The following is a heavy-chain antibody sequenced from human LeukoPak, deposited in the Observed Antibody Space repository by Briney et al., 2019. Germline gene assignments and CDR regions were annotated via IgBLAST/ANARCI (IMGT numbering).Heavy chain of an antibody. D-gene: IGHD3-22*01. CDR1: GYSISSGYY. J-gene: IGHJ2*01. Sequence: SETLSLTCTVSGYSISSGYYWGWIRQPPGTGLEWIGSICHSGSTYYNPSLKSRVTISVDTSKNQFSLKLSSVTAADTAVYYCARPPYYDSSGYYPNWYFDLWGRGILVTVSS. V-gene: IGHV4-38-2*02. CDR2: ICHSGST. CDR3: ARPPYYDSSGYYPNWYFDL.